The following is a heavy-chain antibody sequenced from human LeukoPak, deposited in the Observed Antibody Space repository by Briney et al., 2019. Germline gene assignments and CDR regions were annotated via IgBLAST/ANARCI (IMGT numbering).Heavy chain of an antibody. CDR2: IIPIFGTA. Sequence: SVKVSCQASGGTLSSYAISWVRQAPGQGLGWMGGIIPIFGTANYAQKFQGRVTITADESTSTAYMELSSLRSEDTAVYYCARDRDDIAAGYFDYWGQGTLVTVSS. CDR3: ARDRDDIAAGYFDY. D-gene: IGHD6-13*01. V-gene: IGHV1-69*13. J-gene: IGHJ4*02. CDR1: GGTLSSYA.